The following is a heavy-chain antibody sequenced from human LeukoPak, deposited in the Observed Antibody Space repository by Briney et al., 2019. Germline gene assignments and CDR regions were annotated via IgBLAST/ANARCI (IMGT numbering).Heavy chain of an antibody. CDR1: GGSISSYY. J-gene: IGHJ4*02. CDR2: IYSSGNT. V-gene: IGHV4-59*01. Sequence: PSETLSLTCSVSGGSISSYYWSWIRQPPGQGLEWIGYIYSSGNTNYNPSLKSRVTISVDTSKNQFSLKLSSVTAADTAVYYCARVAGNSGWYGVDYWGQGTLVTVSS. CDR3: ARVAGNSGWYGVDY. D-gene: IGHD6-19*01.